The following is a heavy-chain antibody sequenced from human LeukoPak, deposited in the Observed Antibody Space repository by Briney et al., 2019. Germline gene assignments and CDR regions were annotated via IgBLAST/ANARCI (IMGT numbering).Heavy chain of an antibody. J-gene: IGHJ4*02. V-gene: IGHV4-59*01. D-gene: IGHD5-18*01. Sequence: SETLSLTCTVSGGSISSYYWSWIRQPPGKGLEWIGYIYYTGSTNYNPSLKSRVTISVDTSKNQFSLKLSSVTAADTAVYYCARGALISYSYGPFDYWGQGTLATVSS. CDR3: ARGALISYSYGPFDY. CDR1: GGSISSYY. CDR2: IYYTGST.